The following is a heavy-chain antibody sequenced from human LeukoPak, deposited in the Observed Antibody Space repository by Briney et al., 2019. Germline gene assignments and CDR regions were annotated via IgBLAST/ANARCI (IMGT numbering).Heavy chain of an antibody. J-gene: IGHJ4*02. CDR3: TWMATVVTVDI. Sequence: GGSLRLSCAVSGLSVRDAWLCWVRQAPGKGLEWMVRTIGGNVPADYAAPVKGRFTISRDYSKDTMYLHMNSLKTEETAVYYCTWMATVVTVDIWGQGTLVTVSS. CDR2: TIGGNVPA. V-gene: IGHV3-15*01. CDR1: GLSVRDAW. D-gene: IGHD4-23*01.